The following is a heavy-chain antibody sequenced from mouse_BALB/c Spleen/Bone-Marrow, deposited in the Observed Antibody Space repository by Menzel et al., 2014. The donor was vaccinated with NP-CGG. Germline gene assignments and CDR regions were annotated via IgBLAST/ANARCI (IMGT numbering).Heavy chain of an antibody. CDR3: GRISYGSSYIMDY. Sequence: QVQRQQSGAELGKPGASVKLSCKASGYTFTSCWMHWVKQRPGQGLEWIGEINPSNGRANYNEKFKTKATLTVDKSSSTACMQLSSLTSEDSAVYYCGRISYGSSYIMDYWGQGTSITVSS. CDR1: GYTFTSCW. CDR2: INPSNGRA. J-gene: IGHJ4*01. V-gene: IGHV1S81*02. D-gene: IGHD1-1*01.